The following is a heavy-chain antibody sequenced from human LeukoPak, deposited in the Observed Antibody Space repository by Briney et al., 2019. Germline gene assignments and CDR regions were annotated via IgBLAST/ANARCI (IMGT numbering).Heavy chain of an antibody. Sequence: PSETLSLTCGVSGTSFSSYYWSWIRQTPGKGLEWIGEVNHSGYTNMNPSLKGRVTISVDTSKNQFSLRMSTVTAADTAVYYCARHIQAPAAPMDVWGKGTTVTVSS. CDR2: VNHSGYT. J-gene: IGHJ6*03. D-gene: IGHD2-2*01. V-gene: IGHV4-34*01. CDR1: GTSFSSYY. CDR3: ARHIQAPAAPMDV.